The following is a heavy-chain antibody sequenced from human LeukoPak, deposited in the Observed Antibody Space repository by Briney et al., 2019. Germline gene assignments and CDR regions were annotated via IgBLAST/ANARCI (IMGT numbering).Heavy chain of an antibody. J-gene: IGHJ6*02. CDR2: IIPIFGTA. D-gene: IGHD3-16*01. Sequence: ASVKVSCKASGNSIINYAVSWVRQALGQGFEWMGGIIPIFGTADYAQKFQGRVTITADQSTSTTYMALSSLKSEDTATYYCTTRACHAGGCSSSFYYYYGLHFWGQGTTVSVSS. V-gene: IGHV1-69*13. CDR1: GNSIINYA. CDR3: TTRACHAGGCSSSFYYYYGLHF.